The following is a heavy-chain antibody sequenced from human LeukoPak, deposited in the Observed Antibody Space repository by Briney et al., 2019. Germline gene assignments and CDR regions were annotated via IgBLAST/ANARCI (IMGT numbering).Heavy chain of an antibody. Sequence: SETLSLTCAVYGGSFSGYYWSWIRQPPGKGLEWIGEINRSGSTNYNPSLKSRVTISVDTSKNQFSLRLSSVTAADTAVYYCARSLGGWFDPWGQGTLVTVSS. CDR1: GGSFSGYY. V-gene: IGHV4-34*01. D-gene: IGHD3-16*01. CDR3: ARSLGGWFDP. CDR2: INRSGST. J-gene: IGHJ5*02.